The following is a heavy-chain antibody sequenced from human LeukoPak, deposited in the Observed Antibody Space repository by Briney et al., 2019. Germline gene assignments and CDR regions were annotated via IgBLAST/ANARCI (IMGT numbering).Heavy chain of an antibody. J-gene: IGHJ4*02. CDR3: ARVDCSGGSCYSRPYNY. V-gene: IGHV1-46*01. CDR1: GYTFTSYY. D-gene: IGHD2-15*01. CDR2: INPSGGST. Sequence: ASVKVSCKASGYTFTSYYMHWVRQAPGQGPEWMGMINPSGGSTSYAQKFQGRVTMTRDTSTSTVYMELSSLRSEDTAVYYCARVDCSGGSCYSRPYNYWGQGTLVTVSS.